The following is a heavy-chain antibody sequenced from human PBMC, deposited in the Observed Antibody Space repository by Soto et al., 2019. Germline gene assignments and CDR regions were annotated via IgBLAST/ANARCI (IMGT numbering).Heavy chain of an antibody. CDR3: ARRASGSGRHFDN. CDR1: GGTFSSYA. J-gene: IGHJ4*02. V-gene: IGHV1-69*13. CDR2: IIPIFGTA. Sequence: SVKVSCKASGGTFSSYAISWVRQAPGQGLEWMGGIIPIFGTANYAQKFQGRVTITADESTSTAYMELSSLRSEDTAVYYCARRASGSGRHFDNWGQGTLVTVSS. D-gene: IGHD3-10*01.